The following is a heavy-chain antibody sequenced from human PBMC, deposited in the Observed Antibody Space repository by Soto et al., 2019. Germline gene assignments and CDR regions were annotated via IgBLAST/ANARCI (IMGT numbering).Heavy chain of an antibody. CDR2: INSDGSST. V-gene: IGHV3-74*01. Sequence: GGSLRLSCAASGFTFSSDWMHWVRQAPGKGLEWVSPINSDGSSTSYADSVKGRFTISRDNSKNTLYLQMNSLRAEDTAVYYCAKDLSYYDSSGYYFQAPDDAFDICGQGTMVTV. J-gene: IGHJ3*02. CDR3: AKDLSYYDSSGYYFQAPDDAFDI. CDR1: GFTFSSDW. D-gene: IGHD3-22*01.